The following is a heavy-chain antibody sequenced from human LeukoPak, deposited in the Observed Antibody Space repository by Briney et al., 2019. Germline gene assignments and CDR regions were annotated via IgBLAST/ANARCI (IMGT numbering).Heavy chain of an antibody. CDR3: GKFRYGYMGLDS. V-gene: IGHV4-34*01. Sequence: SETLSLTCRVHGGSFCGYYWTWIRPPPWKGLEWIGEINHSGSINYNPSIKSRVIIPVDTSKNQFSLNVRSVPAADTAVYYCGKFRYGYMGLDSWGQGTLVTVSS. CDR2: INHSGSI. CDR1: GGSFCGYY. D-gene: IGHD5-24*01. J-gene: IGHJ4*02.